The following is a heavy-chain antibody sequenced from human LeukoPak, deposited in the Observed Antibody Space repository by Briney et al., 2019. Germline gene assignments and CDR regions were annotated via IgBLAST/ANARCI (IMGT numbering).Heavy chain of an antibody. Sequence: ASVKVSCKVSGYTLTELSMHWVRQAPGKGLEWMGGFDPEDGETIYAQKFQGRVTMTEDTSTDTAYMELSSLRSEDTAVYYCSTLIAVAIDFDYWGQGTLVTVSS. CDR1: GYTLTELS. CDR2: FDPEDGET. V-gene: IGHV1-24*01. CDR3: STLIAVAIDFDY. D-gene: IGHD6-19*01. J-gene: IGHJ4*02.